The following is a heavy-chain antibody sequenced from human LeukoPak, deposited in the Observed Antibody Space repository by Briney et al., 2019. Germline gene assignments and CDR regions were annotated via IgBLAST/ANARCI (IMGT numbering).Heavy chain of an antibody. Sequence: GGSLRLSCAASGFTFSSYIMNWVRQAPGKGLEWVSYISSSSSTIYYADSVKGRFTISRDNAKNSLYLQMNSLRAEDTAVYYCAGAYCSGGTCYGYFDYWGQGALVTVSS. V-gene: IGHV3-48*01. CDR2: ISSSSSTI. D-gene: IGHD2-15*01. CDR3: AGAYCSGGTCYGYFDY. J-gene: IGHJ4*02. CDR1: GFTFSSYI.